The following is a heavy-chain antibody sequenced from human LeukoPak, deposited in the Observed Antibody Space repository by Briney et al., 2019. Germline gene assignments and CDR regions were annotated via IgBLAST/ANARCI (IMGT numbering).Heavy chain of an antibody. J-gene: IGHJ4*02. CDR3: TTYCGITIRPLVLF. CDR2: IKSKNDGGTT. Sequence: GGSLRLSCAASGITFTSAWMGWVRQAPGKGLEWVGRIKSKNDGGTTDYAAPVRGRFTISTDDSKITLYLQMNNLKIEDTAVYYCTTYCGITIRPLVLFWGQGTLVTVSS. V-gene: IGHV3-15*01. D-gene: IGHD2-21*01. CDR1: GITFTSAW.